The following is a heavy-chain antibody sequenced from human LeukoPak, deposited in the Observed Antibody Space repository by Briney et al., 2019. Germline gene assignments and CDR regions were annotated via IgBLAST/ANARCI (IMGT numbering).Heavy chain of an antibody. Sequence: PGGSLRLSCAASGFSFKNYGIHWVRQAPGKGLEWVAAISYDGNNKYYADSARGRFTISRDNSKNTLYMQMNSLRAEDTAVYYCAKDWKLEVLYYGMNVWGQGTTVTVSS. CDR1: GFSFKNYG. CDR2: ISYDGNNK. CDR3: AKDWKLEVLYYGMNV. J-gene: IGHJ6*02. D-gene: IGHD3-3*01. V-gene: IGHV3-30*18.